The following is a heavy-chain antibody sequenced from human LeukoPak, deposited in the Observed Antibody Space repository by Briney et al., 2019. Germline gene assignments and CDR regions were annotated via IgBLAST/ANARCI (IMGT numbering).Heavy chain of an antibody. J-gene: IGHJ4*02. D-gene: IGHD6-19*01. V-gene: IGHV4-38-2*02. CDR2: IYHSGST. CDR3: ARDGRGYSSGWWRY. Sequence: SETLSFTSTVSGYSISSGYYWGWVRQPPGKGLGRIGSIYHSGSTYYNPSLKSRVTISVDTSKNQFSLKLSSVSAADTAVYYCARDGRGYSSGWWRYWGQGTLVTVSS. CDR1: GYSISSGYY.